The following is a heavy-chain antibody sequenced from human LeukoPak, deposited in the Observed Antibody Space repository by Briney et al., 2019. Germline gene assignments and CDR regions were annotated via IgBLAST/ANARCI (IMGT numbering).Heavy chain of an antibody. CDR3: ARCYASGSYGIDY. CDR1: GFTFSSYS. CDR2: ISSSSSYI. J-gene: IGHJ4*02. Sequence: GGSLRLSCAASGFTFSSYSMNWVRQAPGKGLEWVSSISSSSSYIYYADSVKGRFTVSRDNAKNSLSLQMDSLRAEDTAVYYCARCYASGSYGIDYWGQGTLVTVSS. V-gene: IGHV3-21*01. D-gene: IGHD3-10*01.